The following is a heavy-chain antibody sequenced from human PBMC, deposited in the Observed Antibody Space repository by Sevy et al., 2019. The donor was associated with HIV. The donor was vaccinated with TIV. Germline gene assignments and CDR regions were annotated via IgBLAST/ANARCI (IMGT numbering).Heavy chain of an antibody. CDR3: ARDWAPIAIFGVVIPRYYYYGMDV. CDR2: IKQDGSEK. CDR1: GFTFSSYW. V-gene: IGHV3-7*01. D-gene: IGHD3-3*01. J-gene: IGHJ6*02. Sequence: GGSLRLSCAASGFTFSSYWMSWVRQAPGKGLEWVANIKQDGSEKYYVDSVKGRFTISRENAKNSLYLQMNSLRAEDTAVYYCARDWAPIAIFGVVIPRYYYYGMDVWGQGTTVTVSS.